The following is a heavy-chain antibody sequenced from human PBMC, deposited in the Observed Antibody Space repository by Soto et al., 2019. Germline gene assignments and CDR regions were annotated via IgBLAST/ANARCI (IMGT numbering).Heavy chain of an antibody. CDR1: GFTFDDYA. CDR3: AKDIEQWLDGGSYYLDF. V-gene: IGHV3-9*01. D-gene: IGHD6-19*01. Sequence: GGSLRLSCAASGFTFDDYAMHWVRQAPGKGLEWVSGISWNSGSIGYADSVKGRFTISRDNAKNSLYLQMNSLRAEDTALYYCAKDIEQWLDGGSYYLDFSSQGTLVTVSS. J-gene: IGHJ4*02. CDR2: ISWNSGSI.